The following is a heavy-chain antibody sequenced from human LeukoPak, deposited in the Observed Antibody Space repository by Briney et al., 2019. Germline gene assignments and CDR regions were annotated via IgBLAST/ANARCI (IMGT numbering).Heavy chain of an antibody. V-gene: IGHV4-30-4*01. Sequence: SETLSLTCAVYGGSFSGYYWSWIRQPPGKGLEWIGYIYYSGSTYYNPSLKSRVTISVDTSENQFSLKLSSVTAADTAVYYCARGSEGRFLEWLAGDIWGQGTMVTVSS. CDR2: IYYSGST. CDR3: ARGSEGRFLEWLAGDI. J-gene: IGHJ3*02. CDR1: GGSFSGYY. D-gene: IGHD3-3*01.